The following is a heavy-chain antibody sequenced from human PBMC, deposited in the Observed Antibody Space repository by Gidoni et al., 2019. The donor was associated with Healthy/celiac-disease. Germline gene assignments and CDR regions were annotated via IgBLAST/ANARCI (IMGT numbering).Heavy chain of an antibody. Sequence: EVPLVESGGGLVKPGGSLRLACAGSGFTFSSYSMNWVRQAPGKGLEWVSSISSSSSYIYYADSVKGRFTISRDNAKNSLYLQMNSLRAEDTAVYYCARYCSSTSCYGYYYYGMDVWGQGTTVTVSS. V-gene: IGHV3-21*01. D-gene: IGHD2-2*01. CDR2: ISSSSSYI. CDR3: ARYCSSTSCYGYYYYGMDV. CDR1: GFTFSSYS. J-gene: IGHJ6*02.